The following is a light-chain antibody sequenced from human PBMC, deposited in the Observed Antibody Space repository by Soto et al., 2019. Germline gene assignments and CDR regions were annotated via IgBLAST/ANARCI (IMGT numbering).Light chain of an antibody. Sequence: AIQVTQSPSSLSASVGDRVTMTCRASQDIRGALAWYQQKSGKPPNLLIYDVSTLEGGVPSRFSGSGSGTEFTLTISSLQPEDIATYYCQKYNSAPLTFGGGTKVDIK. CDR1: QDIRGA. J-gene: IGKJ4*01. V-gene: IGKV1-13*02. CDR2: DVS. CDR3: QKYNSAPLT.